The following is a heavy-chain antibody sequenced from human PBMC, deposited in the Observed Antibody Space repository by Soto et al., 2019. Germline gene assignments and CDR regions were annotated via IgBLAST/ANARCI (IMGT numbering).Heavy chain of an antibody. CDR2: INPNSGTT. CDR1: GYTFTDYY. D-gene: IGHD3-10*01. J-gene: IGHJ6*02. V-gene: IGHV1-2*04. CDR3: ARVPRGVYYGMDV. Sequence: QVQLVQSGAEVKKPGASVKVSCKASGYTFTDYYMHWVRQAPGQRLEWMGWINPNSGTTNYAQKFQGWVTMTRYTSITTVYMEVSRLRSDDTAVYYCARVPRGVYYGMDVWGQGTTVTVSS.